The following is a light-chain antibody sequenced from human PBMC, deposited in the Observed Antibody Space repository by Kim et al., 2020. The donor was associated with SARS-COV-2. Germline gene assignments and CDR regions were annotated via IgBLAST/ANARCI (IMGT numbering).Light chain of an antibody. Sequence: DIVMTQSPDSLAVSLGERATINCKSSQSVLYSSNNKNYLAWYQQKPGQPPKLLIYWASTRESGVPERFSGSGSGTDFTLTISSLQAEDVAVYYCQQYYITPRRTFGQGTKLEI. CDR1: QSVLYSSNNKNY. V-gene: IGKV4-1*01. CDR3: QQYYITPRRT. CDR2: WAS. J-gene: IGKJ2*01.